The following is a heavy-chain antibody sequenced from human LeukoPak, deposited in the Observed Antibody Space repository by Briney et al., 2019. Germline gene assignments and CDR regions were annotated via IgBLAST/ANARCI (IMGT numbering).Heavy chain of an antibody. Sequence: GGSLRLSCAGSGFTFGSYSMNWVRHAPGKGLEWVSYIGHTGSITDYADSVKGRFTVSRDNAKNTLYLQMNSLRAEDTAVYYCAKAGSQLWSTTGGFDYWGQGTLVTVSS. CDR3: AKAGSQLWSTTGGFDY. CDR1: GFTFGSYS. J-gene: IGHJ4*02. D-gene: IGHD5-18*01. V-gene: IGHV3-48*04. CDR2: IGHTGSIT.